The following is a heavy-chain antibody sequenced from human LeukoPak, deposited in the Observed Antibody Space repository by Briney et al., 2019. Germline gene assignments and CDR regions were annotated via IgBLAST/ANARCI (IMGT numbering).Heavy chain of an antibody. CDR1: GFTFGDYA. D-gene: IGHD3-10*01. J-gene: IGHJ4*02. V-gene: IGHV3-49*03. CDR2: IRSKAYGGTT. CDR3: TRDGSGSGSYLGVC. Sequence: GGSLRLSCTASGFTFGDYAMSWFRQAPGKGLEWVGFIRSKAYGGTTEYAASVKGRFTISRDDSKSIAYLQMNSLKTEDTAVYYCTRDGSGSGSYLGVCWGQGTLVTVSS.